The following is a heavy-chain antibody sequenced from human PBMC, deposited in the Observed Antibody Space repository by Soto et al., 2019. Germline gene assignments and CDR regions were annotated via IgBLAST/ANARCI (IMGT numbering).Heavy chain of an antibody. D-gene: IGHD3-16*01. CDR3: SRGRDPHEGGPT. CDR1: SGSFSSYY. V-gene: IGHV4-34*02. J-gene: IGHJ5*02. CDR2: IHPSGDT. Sequence: QVQLQQWGAGLLKPSETLSLTCAVPSGSFSSYYCTWTRQPPGKGLEWIGEIHPSGDTDYNPSLSNPVNISLDTSKSQFSLRLTSVTAAATAVYFCSRGRDPHEGGPTWGQGTLVTVSS.